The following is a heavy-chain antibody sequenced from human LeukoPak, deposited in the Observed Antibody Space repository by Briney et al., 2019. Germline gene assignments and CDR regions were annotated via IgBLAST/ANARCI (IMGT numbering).Heavy chain of an antibody. V-gene: IGHV4-39*07. J-gene: IGHJ4*02. CDR3: ASNTMGRGVIIGNYFDY. D-gene: IGHD3-10*01. Sequence: PSETLSLTCTVSGGSISSSSYYWGWIRQPPGKGLEWIGSIYYSGSTYYNPSLKSRVTISVDTSKNQFSLKLSSVTAADTAVYYCASNTMGRGVIIGNYFDYWGQGTLVTVSS. CDR1: GGSISSSSYY. CDR2: IYYSGST.